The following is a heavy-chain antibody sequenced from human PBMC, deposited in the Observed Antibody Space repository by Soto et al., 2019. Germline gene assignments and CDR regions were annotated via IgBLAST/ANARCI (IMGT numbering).Heavy chain of an antibody. V-gene: IGHV4-59*01. J-gene: IGHJ6*02. Sequence: KPSETLSLTCTVSGGSISSYYWSWIRQPPGKGLEWIGYICYSGSTNYNPSLKSRVTISVDTSKNQFSLKLSSVTAADTAVYYCARARWLQFSDYYGMDVWGQGTTVTVSS. CDR1: GGSISSYY. D-gene: IGHD5-12*01. CDR2: ICYSGST. CDR3: ARARWLQFSDYYGMDV.